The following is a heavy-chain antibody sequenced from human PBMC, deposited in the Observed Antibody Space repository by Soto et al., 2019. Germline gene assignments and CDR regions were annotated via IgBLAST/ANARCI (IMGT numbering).Heavy chain of an antibody. CDR1: GGSISSSSYY. CDR2: IYYSGST. J-gene: IGHJ3*02. V-gene: IGHV4-39*07. D-gene: IGHD3-9*01. CDR3: ARDRASDDILTGYYNPDAFDI. Sequence: SETLSLTCTVSGGSISSSSYYWGWIRQPPGKGLEWIGSIYYSGSTYYNPSLKSRVTISVDTSKNQFSLKLSSVTAADTAVYYCARDRASDDILTGYYNPDAFDIWGQGTMVTVSS.